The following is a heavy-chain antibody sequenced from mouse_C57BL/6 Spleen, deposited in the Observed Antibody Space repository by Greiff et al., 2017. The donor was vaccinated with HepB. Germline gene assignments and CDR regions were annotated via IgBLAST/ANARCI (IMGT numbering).Heavy chain of an antibody. V-gene: IGHV1-64*01. D-gene: IGHD2-13*01. CDR3: AGDYFYAMDY. CDR1: GYTFTSYW. CDR2: IHPNSGST. J-gene: IGHJ4*01. Sequence: VQLQQSGAELVKPGASVKLSCKASGYTFTSYWMHWVKQRPGQGLEWIGMIHPNSGSTNYNEKFKSKATLTVDKSSSPAYMQLSSLTSEDSAVYYCAGDYFYAMDYWGQGTSVTVSS.